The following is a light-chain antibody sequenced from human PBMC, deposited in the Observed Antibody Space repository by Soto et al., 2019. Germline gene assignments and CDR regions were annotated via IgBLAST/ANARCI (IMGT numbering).Light chain of an antibody. J-gene: IGKJ3*01. V-gene: IGKV1-27*01. CDR1: QDIRNY. CDR2: AAS. CDR3: QRYHSALLT. Sequence: DIQMTQSPSSLSASVGDRATMTCRASQDIRNYVAWYQQKPGEVPKLLIYAASTLQSGVPPRFSGGGFGTDFTLTISSLRPEDVATYYCQRYHSALLTFGPGTKVDLK.